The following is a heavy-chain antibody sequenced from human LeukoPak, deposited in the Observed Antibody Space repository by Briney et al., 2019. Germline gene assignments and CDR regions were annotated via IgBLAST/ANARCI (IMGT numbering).Heavy chain of an antibody. J-gene: IGHJ3*02. D-gene: IGHD4-23*01. CDR1: SGSMRNYY. CDR3: ARADLHGGNPFDAFDI. Sequence: PSETLSLICSVSSGSMRNYYWNWIRQTPGKGLEWIGYVSYIGSTDYNPSLKSRATISLDTSKNRFSLKLTSVTAADTAIYHCARADLHGGNPFDAFDIWGQGTMVTVS. V-gene: IGHV4-59*08. CDR2: VSYIGST.